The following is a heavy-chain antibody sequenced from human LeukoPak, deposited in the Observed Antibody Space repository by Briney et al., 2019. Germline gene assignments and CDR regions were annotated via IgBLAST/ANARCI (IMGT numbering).Heavy chain of an antibody. CDR1: LGTFITYA. CDR2: IIPVLGVA. CDR3: AREGAGGGSYFDD. D-gene: IGHD1-26*01. V-gene: IGHV1-69*04. J-gene: IGHJ4*02. Sequence: SVKVSCKASLGTFITYAIRGVRQAPGQGLEWMGRIIPVLGVANYVQKFQGRVTISAETSTRAAYVGVSGLRYEDTAVYFCAREGAGGGSYFDDGGQGTLVTVPS.